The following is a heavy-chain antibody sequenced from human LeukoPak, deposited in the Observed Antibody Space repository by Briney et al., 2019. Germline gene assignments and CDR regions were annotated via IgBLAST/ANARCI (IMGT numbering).Heavy chain of an antibody. D-gene: IGHD6-19*01. J-gene: IGHJ4*02. CDR1: EFSVGSNY. CDR2: ISYDGSNK. Sequence: GGSLRLSCAASEFSVGSNYMTWVRQAPGKGLEWVAVISYDGSNKYYADSVKGRFTISRDNSNNTLYLQMDSLGTEDTAVYYCAKDLGPVALNGGDYWGQGTLVTVSS. V-gene: IGHV3-30*18. CDR3: AKDLGPVALNGGDY.